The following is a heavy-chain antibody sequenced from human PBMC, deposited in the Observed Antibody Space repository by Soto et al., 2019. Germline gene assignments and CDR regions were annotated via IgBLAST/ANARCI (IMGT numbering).Heavy chain of an antibody. D-gene: IGHD3-3*01. CDR2: ISSSSSYI. CDR1: GFTFSSYS. V-gene: IGHV3-21*01. CDR3: ARDGWYYDFWSGPYYYYGMDV. Sequence: EVQLVESGGGLVKPGGSLRLSCAASGFTFSSYSMNWVRQAPGKGLEWVSSISSSSSYIYYADSVKGRFTISRDNAKNSLYLQMNSLRAEDTAVYYCARDGWYYDFWSGPYYYYGMDVWGQGTTVTVSS. J-gene: IGHJ6*02.